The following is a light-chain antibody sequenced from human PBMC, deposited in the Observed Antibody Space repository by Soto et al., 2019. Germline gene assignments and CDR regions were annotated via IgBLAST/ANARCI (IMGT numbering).Light chain of an antibody. CDR1: SSDVGGYNL. Sequence: QSALTQPASVSGSPGQSITISCTGTSSDVGGYNLVSWYQHHPGKAPKLIINQVTNRPSGVSSRFSGSKSGNTASLTISGLQADDEADYYCCSYADYKWIFGGGTKLPVL. CDR2: QVT. J-gene: IGLJ2*01. CDR3: CSYADYKWI. V-gene: IGLV2-23*02.